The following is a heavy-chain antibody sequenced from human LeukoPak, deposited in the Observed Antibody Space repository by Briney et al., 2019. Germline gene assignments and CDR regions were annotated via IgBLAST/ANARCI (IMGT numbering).Heavy chain of an antibody. CDR1: GYKFTDYY. CDR2: IFPSGGKT. J-gene: IGHJ5*02. V-gene: IGHV1-46*01. Sequence: ASVKVSCKASGYKFTDYYIYWVRQAPGQGLEWMGAIFPSGGKTHYSQKFQGRLTLTRDTSTDTVYMELTGLRSDDTALYFCTRAFDPWGQGTLVTVSS. CDR3: TRAFDP.